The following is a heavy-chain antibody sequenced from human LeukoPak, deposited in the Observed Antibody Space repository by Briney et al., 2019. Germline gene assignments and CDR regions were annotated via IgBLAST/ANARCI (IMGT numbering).Heavy chain of an antibody. J-gene: IGHJ4*02. D-gene: IGHD6-6*01. CDR2: ISSRGGST. V-gene: IGHV3-23*01. Sequence: PGGSLRLSCAASGFTFTSYSMTWVRQALGKGLEWVSIISSRGGSTYYAESVKGRFTISRDSSKNTVYLQMNSLRPDDTAVYYCAKSSWPRFEDWGQGTLVTVSS. CDR3: AKSSWPRFED. CDR1: GFTFTSYS.